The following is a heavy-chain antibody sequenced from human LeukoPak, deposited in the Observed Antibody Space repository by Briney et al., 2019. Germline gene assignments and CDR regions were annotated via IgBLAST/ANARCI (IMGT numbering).Heavy chain of an antibody. CDR3: ARTDIVATADAFDI. J-gene: IGHJ3*02. V-gene: IGHV1-2*02. CDR2: INPNSGGT. D-gene: IGHD5-12*01. CDR1: GYTFTGYY. Sequence: GASANVSCKASGYTFTGYYMHWVRQAPGEGLEWMGWINPNSGGTNYAQKFQGRVTMTRDTSISTAYMELSRLRSDDTAVYYCARTDIVATADAFDIWGQGTMVTVSS.